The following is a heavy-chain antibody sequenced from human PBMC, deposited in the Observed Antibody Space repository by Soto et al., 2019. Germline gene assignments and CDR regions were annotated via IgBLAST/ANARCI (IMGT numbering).Heavy chain of an antibody. Sequence: GGSLRLSCAASGFTFSSYGMHWVRRPPGQGLEWVAVIWYDGSNKYYAESVKGRFTISRDNSKNTLYLQMNNLRAEDTAVYYWARDSYVGSGWQLPGDYWGQGTLVTVSS. CDR1: GFTFSSYG. CDR3: ARDSYVGSGWQLPGDY. CDR2: IWYDGSNK. J-gene: IGHJ4*02. D-gene: IGHD6-19*01. V-gene: IGHV3-33*01.